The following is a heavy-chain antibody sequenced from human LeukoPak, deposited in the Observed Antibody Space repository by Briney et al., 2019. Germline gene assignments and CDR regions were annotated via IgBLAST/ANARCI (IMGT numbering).Heavy chain of an antibody. CDR3: AKDPRSGSSP. Sequence: GGSLRLSCAASGFTFSSYEMNWVRQAPGKGLEWVSAISGSGGSTYYADSVKGRFTISRDNSKNTLYLQMNSLRAEDTAVYYCAKDPRSGSSPWGQGTLVTVSS. CDR2: ISGSGGST. V-gene: IGHV3-23*01. D-gene: IGHD6-19*01. CDR1: GFTFSSYE. J-gene: IGHJ5*02.